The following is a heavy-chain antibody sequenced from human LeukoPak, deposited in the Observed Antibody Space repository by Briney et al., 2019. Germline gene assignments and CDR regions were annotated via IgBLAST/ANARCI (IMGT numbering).Heavy chain of an antibody. CDR2: IKTDGSEK. CDR3: ARDTASPYYYGSGGYGMDV. Sequence: GGSLRLSCEGSGFTFSNYWMGWVRQAPGKGLQWVANIKTDGSEKYYVDSVKGRFTISRDNAKNSLYLQMNSLRAEDTALYHCARDTASPYYYGSGGYGMDVWGQGTTVTVSS. V-gene: IGHV3-7*03. J-gene: IGHJ6*02. D-gene: IGHD3-10*01. CDR1: GFTFSNYW.